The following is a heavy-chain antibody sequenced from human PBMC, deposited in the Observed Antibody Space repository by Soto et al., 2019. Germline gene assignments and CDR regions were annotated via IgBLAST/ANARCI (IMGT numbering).Heavy chain of an antibody. CDR1: GYTFSDYN. J-gene: IGHJ4*02. CDR2: INPNSGGT. CDR3: ARESWRAGNYETRASGY. Sequence: GASVKVSCKASGYTFSDYNLHWVRQAPGQGLEWIGWINPNSGGTTFTQKFQGRITMTRDTSVSTAYMELSSLRSDDTAVYYCARESWRAGNYETRASGYWGQGXPVTVYS. V-gene: IGHV1-2*02. D-gene: IGHD3-22*01.